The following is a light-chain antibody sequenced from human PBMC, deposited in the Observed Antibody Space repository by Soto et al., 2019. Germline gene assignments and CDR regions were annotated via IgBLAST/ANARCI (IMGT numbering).Light chain of an antibody. CDR2: AAS. CDR3: QQLNSYPIT. J-gene: IGKJ5*01. V-gene: IGKV1-9*01. Sequence: DIQLTQSPSFLSASVGDRVTITCRASQGISSYLAWYQQKPGKAPKLLIYAASTLQSGVPSRFSGSGSGTEFTLTISSLQPEDFATYYCQQLNSYPITFGQATPLEIK. CDR1: QGISSY.